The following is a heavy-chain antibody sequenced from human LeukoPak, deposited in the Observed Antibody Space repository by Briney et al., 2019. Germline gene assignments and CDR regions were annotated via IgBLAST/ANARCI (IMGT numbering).Heavy chain of an antibody. CDR1: GYTFTSYG. D-gene: IGHD3-3*01. J-gene: IGHJ4*02. V-gene: IGHV1-69*04. CDR3: ARGPITNDFWSGYYSDY. Sequence: ASVKVSCKASGYTFTSYGISWVRQAPGQGLEWMGRIIPILGIANYAQKFQGRVTITADKSTSTAYMELSSLRSEDTAVYYCARGPITNDFWSGYYSDYWGQGTLVTVSS. CDR2: IIPILGIA.